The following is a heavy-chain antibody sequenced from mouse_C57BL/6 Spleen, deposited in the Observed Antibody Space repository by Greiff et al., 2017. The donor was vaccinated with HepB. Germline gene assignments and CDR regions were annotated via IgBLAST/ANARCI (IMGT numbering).Heavy chain of an antibody. CDR2: ISSGSSTI. D-gene: IGHD2-5*01. V-gene: IGHV5-17*01. CDR3: ARDYYSNLYWYFDV. Sequence: DVMLVESGGGLVKPGGSLKLSCAASGFTFSDYGMHWVRQAPEKGLEWVAYISSGSSTIYYADTVKGRFTISRDNAKNTLFLQMTSLRSEDTAMYYCARDYYSNLYWYFDVWGTGTTVTVSS. CDR1: GFTFSDYG. J-gene: IGHJ1*03.